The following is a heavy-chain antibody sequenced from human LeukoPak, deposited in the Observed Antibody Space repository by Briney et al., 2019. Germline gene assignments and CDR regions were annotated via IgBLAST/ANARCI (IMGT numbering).Heavy chain of an antibody. CDR3: TRHSPSYYYDSSGYYRIAEYFQH. D-gene: IGHD3-22*01. V-gene: IGHV3-73*01. J-gene: IGHJ1*01. CDR2: IRSKANSYAT. CDR1: GFTFSGSA. Sequence: GGSLRLSCAASGFTFSGSAMHWVRQASGKGLEWVGGIRSKANSYATAYAASVKGRFTISRDDSKNTAYLQMNSLKTEDTAVYYCTRHSPSYYYDSSGYYRIAEYFQHWGQGTLVTVSS.